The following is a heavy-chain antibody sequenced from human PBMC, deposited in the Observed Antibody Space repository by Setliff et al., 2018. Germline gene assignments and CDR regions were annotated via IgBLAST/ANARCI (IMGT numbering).Heavy chain of an antibody. CDR1: GGTFINYG. J-gene: IGHJ4*02. Sequence: SVKVSCKVSGGTFINYGINWVRQAPGQGLEWMGRIIPKFGASTYAQKFRGRVTITADTSASTTYMALSSLRSEDTAVYYCAKDNGGNPDCDYWGEGTLVTVSS. CDR2: IIPKFGAS. V-gene: IGHV1-69*06. D-gene: IGHD2-15*01. CDR3: AKDNGGNPDCDY.